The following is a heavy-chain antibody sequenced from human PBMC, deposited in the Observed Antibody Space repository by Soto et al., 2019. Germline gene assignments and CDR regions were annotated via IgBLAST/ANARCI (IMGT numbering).Heavy chain of an antibody. CDR2: IYYSGST. CDR1: GGSISSSSYY. V-gene: IGHV4-39*01. Sequence: SETLSLTCTVSGGSISSSSYYWGWIRQPPGKGLEWIGSIYYSGSTYYNPSLKSRVTISVDTSKNQFSLKLSSVTAADTAVYYCARQEGYGSSTSCYYYYYMDVWGKGTTVTVSS. CDR3: ARQEGYGSSTSCYYYYYMDV. D-gene: IGHD2-2*01. J-gene: IGHJ6*03.